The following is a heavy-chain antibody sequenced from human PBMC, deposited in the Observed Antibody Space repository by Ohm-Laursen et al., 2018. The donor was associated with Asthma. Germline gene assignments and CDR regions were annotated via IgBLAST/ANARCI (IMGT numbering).Heavy chain of an antibody. D-gene: IGHD3-22*01. CDR3: AKDLYYYDSSGVFDY. Sequence: SLRLSCAASGFKFSDYYMSWIRQAPGKGLEYVSHISSDSIHTEYADSVKGRFTISRDNSKNTLYLQMNSLRAEDTAVYYCAKDLYYYDSSGVFDYWGQGTLVAVSS. J-gene: IGHJ4*02. CDR1: GFKFSDYY. CDR2: ISSDSIHT. V-gene: IGHV3-11*05.